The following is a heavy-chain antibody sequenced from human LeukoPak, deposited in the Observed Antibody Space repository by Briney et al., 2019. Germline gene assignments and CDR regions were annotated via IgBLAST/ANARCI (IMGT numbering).Heavy chain of an antibody. D-gene: IGHD1-26*01. V-gene: IGHV1-2*02. Sequence: ASVKVSCKASGYTFTGYYMHWVRQDPGQGLEWMGWIKPNSGGTNYAQKFQGRVTMTRDTSISTAYMELSRLRSDDTAVYYCARERRSRGSGSRGGWFDPWGQGTLVTVSS. J-gene: IGHJ5*02. CDR2: IKPNSGGT. CDR3: ARERRSRGSGSRGGWFDP. CDR1: GYTFTGYY.